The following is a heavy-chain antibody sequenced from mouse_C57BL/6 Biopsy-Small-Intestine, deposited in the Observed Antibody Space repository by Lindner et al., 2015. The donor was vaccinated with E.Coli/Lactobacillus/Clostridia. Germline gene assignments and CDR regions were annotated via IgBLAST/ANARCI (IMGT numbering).Heavy chain of an antibody. D-gene: IGHD1-3*01. Sequence: SVKVSCKASGYTFTNYGIHWVRQAPGQRPEWMGWINVGNGNTKYSHKFQGRVSIASDTSATTAYMELSSLRSDDTAMYYCAKEYNNGWFYFDSWGQGTLVTVSS. CDR3: AKEYNNGWFYFDS. J-gene: IGHJ2*01. CDR1: GYTFTNYG. V-gene: IGHV1-84*02. CDR2: INVGNGNT.